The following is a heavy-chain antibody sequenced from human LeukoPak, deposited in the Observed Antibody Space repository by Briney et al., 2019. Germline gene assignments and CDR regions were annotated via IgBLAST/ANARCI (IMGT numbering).Heavy chain of an antibody. D-gene: IGHD6-13*01. Sequence: PSETLSLTCTVSGGSISSYYWSWIRQPPGKGLEWIGYIYYSGSTNYNPSLKSRVTISIDTSKNQFSLKLSSVTAADTAVYYCARFDSGGWSYWFDPWGQGTLVTVSS. CDR3: ARFDSGGWSYWFDP. CDR2: IYYSGST. V-gene: IGHV4-59*01. CDR1: GGSISSYY. J-gene: IGHJ5*02.